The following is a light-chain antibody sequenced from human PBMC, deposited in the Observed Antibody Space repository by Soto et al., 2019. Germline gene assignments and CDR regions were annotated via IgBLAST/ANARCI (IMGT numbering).Light chain of an antibody. CDR3: SSYPSSSPLL. CDR1: SSDVGGYNY. J-gene: IGLJ2*01. CDR2: EVS. V-gene: IGLV2-14*01. Sequence: QSALTQPASVSGSPGQSITISCTGTSSDVGGYNYVSWYQQHPGKAPKLMIFEVSSRPSGVSNRFSGSKSGNTASLTISGPQVEDGGDYSRSSYPSSSPLLFGGGPKLPVL.